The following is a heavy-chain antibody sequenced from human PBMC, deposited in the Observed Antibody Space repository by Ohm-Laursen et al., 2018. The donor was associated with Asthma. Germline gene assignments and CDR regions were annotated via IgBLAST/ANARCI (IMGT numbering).Heavy chain of an antibody. CDR3: ARSDGYSSGWYQDY. J-gene: IGHJ4*02. Sequence: SVKVSCKVSGGTFSSYAISWVRQAPGQGLEWMGGIIPIFGTANYAQKFQGRVTITADESTSTAYMELSSLRSEDTAVYYCARSDGYSSGWYQDYWGQGTLVTVSS. CDR2: IIPIFGTA. CDR1: GGTFSSYA. D-gene: IGHD6-19*01. V-gene: IGHV1-69*13.